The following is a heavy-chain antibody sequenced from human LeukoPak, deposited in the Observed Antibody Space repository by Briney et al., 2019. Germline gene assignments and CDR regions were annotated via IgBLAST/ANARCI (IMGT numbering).Heavy chain of an antibody. CDR3: ARGAYYYDSSGYYYVLHYDY. D-gene: IGHD3-22*01. CDR1: GGTFSSYA. Sequence: SVKVSCKASGGTFSSYALSWVRQAPGQGLEWMARIIPSFGTANNVQKFQGRVTITTDESTSTAYMELSSLRSEDTAVYYCARGAYYYDSSGYYYVLHYDYWGQGTLVTVSS. V-gene: IGHV1-69*05. CDR2: IIPSFGTA. J-gene: IGHJ4*02.